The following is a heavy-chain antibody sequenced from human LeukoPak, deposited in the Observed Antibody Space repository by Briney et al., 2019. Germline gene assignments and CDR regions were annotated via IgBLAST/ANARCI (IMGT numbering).Heavy chain of an antibody. V-gene: IGHV3-23*01. CDR3: AKDSSGYSLVY. CDR1: GFTFSSYV. J-gene: IGHJ4*02. D-gene: IGHD3-22*01. CDR2: ISGSGGST. Sequence: GGSLRLSCAASGFTFSSYVMSWVRQAPGKGLEWVSAISGSGGSTYYADSVKGRFTISRDNSKNTLYLQMNSLRAEDTAVYYCAKDSSGYSLVYWGQGTLVTVSS.